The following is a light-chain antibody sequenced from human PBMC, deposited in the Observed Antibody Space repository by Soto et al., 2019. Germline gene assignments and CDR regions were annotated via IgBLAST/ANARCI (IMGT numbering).Light chain of an antibody. CDR3: SSYTSSSTPYV. V-gene: IGLV2-14*01. CDR1: SSDVGGYNY. CDR2: DVT. Sequence: QSALTQPASVSGSPGQSITISCTGTSSDVGGYNYVSWYQQHPVKAPKLMIYDVTNRPSGVSDRFSGSKSGNTASLPISGLQAEDEADYYCSSYTSSSTPYVFGTGTKV. J-gene: IGLJ1*01.